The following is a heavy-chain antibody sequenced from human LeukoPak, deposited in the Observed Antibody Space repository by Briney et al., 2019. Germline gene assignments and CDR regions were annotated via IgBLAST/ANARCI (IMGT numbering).Heavy chain of an antibody. CDR1: GGSISSSSYY. J-gene: IGHJ5*02. D-gene: IGHD3-10*01. Sequence: SETLSLTCTVSGGSISSSSYYWGWIRQPPGKGLEWIGSIYYSGSTYYNPSLKSRVTISVDTSKNQFSLKLSSVTAADTAVYYCARDQNYYGSGGADSNWFDPWGQGTLVTVSS. CDR2: IYYSGST. V-gene: IGHV4-39*07. CDR3: ARDQNYYGSGGADSNWFDP.